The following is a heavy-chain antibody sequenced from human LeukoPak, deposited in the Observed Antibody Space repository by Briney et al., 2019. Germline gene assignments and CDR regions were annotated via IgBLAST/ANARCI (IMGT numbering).Heavy chain of an antibody. CDR3: AKDQYYYGSGSQIDY. Sequence: PGGSLRLSRAASGFTFSSYGMHWVRQAPGKGLEWVAVISYDGSNKYYADSVKGRFTVSRDNSKNTLYLQMNSLRAEDTAVYYCAKDQYYYGSGSQIDYWGQGTLVTVSS. J-gene: IGHJ4*02. V-gene: IGHV3-30*18. CDR1: GFTFSSYG. CDR2: ISYDGSNK. D-gene: IGHD3-10*01.